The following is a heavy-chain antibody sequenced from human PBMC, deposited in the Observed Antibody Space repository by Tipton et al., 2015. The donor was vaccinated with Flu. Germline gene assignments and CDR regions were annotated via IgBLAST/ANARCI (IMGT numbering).Heavy chain of an antibody. CDR2: IRYDGSNK. Sequence: SLRLSCAASGFIFNAYVLHWVRQAPGKGLEWVAFIRYDGSNKYYADSVKGRFTISRDNSKNTLYLQMNSLRAEDTAVYYCAKPIYDSSGYYLDYWGQGTLVTVSS. D-gene: IGHD3-22*01. CDR3: AKPIYDSSGYYLDY. V-gene: IGHV3-30*02. J-gene: IGHJ4*02. CDR1: GFIFNAYV.